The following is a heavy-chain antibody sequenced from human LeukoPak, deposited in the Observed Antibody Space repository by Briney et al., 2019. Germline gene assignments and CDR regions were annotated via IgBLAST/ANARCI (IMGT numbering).Heavy chain of an antibody. D-gene: IGHD4-17*01. Sequence: SETLSLTCTVSGGSISSYYWSWIRQPPGKGLEWIGEINHSGSTNYNPSLKSRVTISVDTSKNQFSLKLSSVTAADTAVYYCAPRTVTTLSDAFDIWGQGTMVTVSS. CDR3: APRTVTTLSDAFDI. CDR2: INHSGST. CDR1: GGSISSYY. V-gene: IGHV4-34*01. J-gene: IGHJ3*02.